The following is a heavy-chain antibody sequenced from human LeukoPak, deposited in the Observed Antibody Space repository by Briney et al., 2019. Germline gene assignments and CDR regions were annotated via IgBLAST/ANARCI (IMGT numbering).Heavy chain of an antibody. CDR3: VQNNPSKYYFYY. D-gene: IGHD4-11*01. CDR1: GFTFDDYF. CDR2: ISRDGSST. V-gene: IGHV3-43D*03. J-gene: IGHJ4*02. Sequence: SGGSLRLSCAASGFTFDDYFMHWVRQAPGQGLEWVSLISRDGSSTYYADSVKGRFTISRDNTKNSLYLQMNSLKPEDTALYYSVQNNPSKYYFYYWGQGALVTASS.